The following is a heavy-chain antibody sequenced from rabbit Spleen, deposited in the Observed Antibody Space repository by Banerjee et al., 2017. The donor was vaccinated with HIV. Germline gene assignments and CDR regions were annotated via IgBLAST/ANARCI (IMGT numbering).Heavy chain of an antibody. D-gene: IGHD7-1*01. J-gene: IGHJ4*01. CDR1: RFSFSSSHS. CDR2: IYGGTIGAT. Sequence: QSLEESGGGLVKPGASLTLTCTASRFSFSSSHSMCWVRQAPGKGLEWLACIYGGTIGATYYASWAKGRLTISKASSTTVTLQMTSLTAADTATYFCARGPPYAGYTTYGYVYFNLWGQGTLVTVS. V-gene: IGHV1S40*01. CDR3: ARGPPYAGYTTYGYVYFNL.